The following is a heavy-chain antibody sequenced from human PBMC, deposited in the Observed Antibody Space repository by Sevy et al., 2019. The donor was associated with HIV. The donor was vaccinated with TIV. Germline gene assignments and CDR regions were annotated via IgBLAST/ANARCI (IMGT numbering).Heavy chain of an antibody. V-gene: IGHV3-11*01. J-gene: IGHJ4*02. CDR1: GFIFSDYY. D-gene: IGHD2-15*01. CDR3: ARDPLLGVAREVARGGY. Sequence: GGSLRLSCSGSGFIFSDYYMSWIRQAPGRGLEWVSYISGSGITYYADSVEGRFAISRENARNSLDLQMNSLRADDTAVYYCARDPLLGVAREVARGGYWGQGTLVTVSS. CDR2: ISGSGIT.